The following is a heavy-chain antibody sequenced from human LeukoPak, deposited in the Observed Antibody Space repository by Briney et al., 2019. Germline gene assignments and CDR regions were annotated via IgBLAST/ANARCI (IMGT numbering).Heavy chain of an antibody. D-gene: IGHD2-15*01. CDR1: GFTFSSYS. Sequence: GGSLRLSCAASGFTFSSYSMNWVRQAPGKGLEWVSSISSSSSYIYYADSVKGRFTISRDNAKNSLYLQMNSLRAEDTAMNYCAREYVVVVAATPIYYYYGMDVWGQGTTVTVSS. CDR2: ISSSSSYI. V-gene: IGHV3-21*04. J-gene: IGHJ6*02. CDR3: AREYVVVVAATPIYYYYGMDV.